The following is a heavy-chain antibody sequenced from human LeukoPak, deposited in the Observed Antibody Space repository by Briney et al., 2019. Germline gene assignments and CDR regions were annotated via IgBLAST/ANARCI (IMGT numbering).Heavy chain of an antibody. CDR3: ARGGAIDCSATSCKYYYYALDV. Sequence: GESLKISCKGSGYSFTSHWIGWVRQMPGEGLEWMGIIYPGDSDTRYSPSFQGQATISADKSITTAYLQWSSLKASDTAMYYCARGGAIDCSATSCKYYYYALDVWGQGTTVTVSS. CDR1: GYSFTSHW. J-gene: IGHJ6*02. CDR2: IYPGDSDT. V-gene: IGHV5-51*01. D-gene: IGHD2-2*01.